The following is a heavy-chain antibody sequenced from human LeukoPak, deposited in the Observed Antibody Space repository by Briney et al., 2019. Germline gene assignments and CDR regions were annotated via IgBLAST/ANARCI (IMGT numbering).Heavy chain of an antibody. V-gene: IGHV4-34*01. D-gene: IGHD4-17*01. Sequence: SETLSLTCAVYGGSFSGYYWSWIRQPPGKGLEWIGEINHSGSTNYNLSLKSRVTISVDTSKNQFSLKLSSVTAADTAVYYCARTFYGAFDYWGQGTLVTVSS. CDR2: INHSGST. CDR3: ARTFYGAFDY. J-gene: IGHJ4*02. CDR1: GGSFSGYY.